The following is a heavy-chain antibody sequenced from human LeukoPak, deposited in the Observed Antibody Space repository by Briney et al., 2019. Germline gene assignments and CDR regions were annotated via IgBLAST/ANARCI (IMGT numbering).Heavy chain of an antibody. CDR1: GASISSRNW. CDR3: AGHSTGDWFDP. Sequence: SETLSLTCAVSGASISSRNWWIWVRQPPVKGLEWIGEIYPSGSTNYNPSLKSRVTISVDTSKNQFSLKLSSVTAADTAVYYCAGHSTGDWFDPWGQGTLVTVSS. CDR2: IYPSGST. J-gene: IGHJ5*02. V-gene: IGHV4-4*02. D-gene: IGHD6-19*01.